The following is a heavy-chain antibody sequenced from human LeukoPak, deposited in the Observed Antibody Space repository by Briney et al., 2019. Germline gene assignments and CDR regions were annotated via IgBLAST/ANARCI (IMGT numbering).Heavy chain of an antibody. CDR1: GFTFSNYG. J-gene: IGHJ4*02. D-gene: IGHD1-26*01. CDR3: AKDRGATTSLVDY. Sequence: GGSLRLSCAASGFTFSNYGMHWVRQAPGKGLEWVAVISYDGNNKYYADSVKGRFTISRDNSKDALYLQMNSLRAEDTAVYHCAKDRGATTSLVDYWGQGTLVTVSS. CDR2: ISYDGNNK. V-gene: IGHV3-30*18.